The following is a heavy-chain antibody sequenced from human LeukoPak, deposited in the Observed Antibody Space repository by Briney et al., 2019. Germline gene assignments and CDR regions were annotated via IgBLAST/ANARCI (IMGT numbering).Heavy chain of an antibody. CDR1: GFTFSNYA. J-gene: IGHJ4*02. CDR3: AKGCGGTCYSDFDS. D-gene: IGHD2-15*01. Sequence: GGSLRLSCAASGFTFSNYAMGWVRQAPGKGLEWVSTISGSGGSTYYAESVKGRFTISRDNSKNTLFLQMKSLRAEDTAVYYCAKGCGGTCYSDFDSWGQGTLVTVSS. CDR2: ISGSGGST. V-gene: IGHV3-23*01.